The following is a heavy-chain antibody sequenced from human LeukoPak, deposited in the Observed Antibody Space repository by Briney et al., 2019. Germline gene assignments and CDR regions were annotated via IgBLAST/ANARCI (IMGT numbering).Heavy chain of an antibody. CDR3: ARSGGYGDYYAFDI. D-gene: IGHD4-17*01. V-gene: IGHV3-53*01. CDR2: IYSGGST. J-gene: IGHJ3*02. Sequence: GGSLRLSCAASGFTVSSNYMSWVRQAPGKGLEWVSVIYSGGSTYYADSVKGRFTISRDNSKNTLYLQMNSLRAEDTAVYYCARSGGYGDYYAFDIWGQGTMVTVSS. CDR1: GFTVSSNY.